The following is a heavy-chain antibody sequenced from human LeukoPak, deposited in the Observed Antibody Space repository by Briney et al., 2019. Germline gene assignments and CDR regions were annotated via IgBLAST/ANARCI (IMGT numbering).Heavy chain of an antibody. D-gene: IGHD3-22*01. CDR2: ISSSGSSI. V-gene: IGHV3-11*04. J-gene: IGHJ4*02. CDR3: ARAMTYHYDTSGYSY. CDR1: GFTFSDYY. Sequence: PGGSLRLSCAASGFTFSDYYMSWIRQAPGKGLEWVSYISSSGSSISYADSVKGRFTISRDNAENSVFLQMNSLRAEDTAVYYCARAMTYHYDTSGYSYWGQGTLVTVSS.